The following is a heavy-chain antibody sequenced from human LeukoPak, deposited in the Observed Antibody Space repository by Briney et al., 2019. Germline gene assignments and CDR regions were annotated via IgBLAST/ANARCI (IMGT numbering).Heavy chain of an antibody. CDR1: GFTFSDCD. Sequence: GGSLRLSCAASGFTFSDCDMTWLRQAPAKGLEWLSYINTRSTYTNYANSVKGRFTISRDNAKNSLYLQLNSLRAEDTAVYYCTREDSWYFDLWGRGTLVTVSS. V-gene: IGHV3-11*06. CDR3: TREDSWYFDL. CDR2: INTRSTYT. J-gene: IGHJ2*01.